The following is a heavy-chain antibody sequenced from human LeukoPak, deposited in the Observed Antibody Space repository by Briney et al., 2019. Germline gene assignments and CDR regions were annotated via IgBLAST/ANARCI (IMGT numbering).Heavy chain of an antibody. D-gene: IGHD3-16*01. CDR3: ARGGVFPRQFDP. CDR2: IYTSGST. J-gene: IGHJ5*02. V-gene: IGHV4-4*07. CDR1: GGSISSHY. Sequence: SETLSLTCTVSGGSISSHYWSWTRQPAGKGLEWIGRIYTSGSTNYNPSLKSRVTMSVDTSKNQFSLKLSSVTAADTAVYYCARGGVFPRQFDPWGQGTLVTVSS.